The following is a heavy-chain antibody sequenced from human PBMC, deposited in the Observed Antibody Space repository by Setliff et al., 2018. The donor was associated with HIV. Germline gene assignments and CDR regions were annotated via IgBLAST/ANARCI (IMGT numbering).Heavy chain of an antibody. D-gene: IGHD3-22*01. CDR2: ISSGSSYI. Sequence: PGGSLRLSCAASGFTFSNYNMNWVRQAPGKGLEWVSSISSGSSYIYYAESVKGRFTISRDNAKNSLYLQMNSLRAEDTAVYYCARAGVYYDSSGYCIDYWGQGTLVTVSS. CDR1: GFTFSNYN. CDR3: ARAGVYYDSSGYCIDY. V-gene: IGHV3-21*01. J-gene: IGHJ4*02.